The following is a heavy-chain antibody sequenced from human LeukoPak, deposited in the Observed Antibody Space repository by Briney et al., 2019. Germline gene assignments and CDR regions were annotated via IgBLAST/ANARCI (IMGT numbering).Heavy chain of an antibody. Sequence: PGGSPRLSCAGSGFTFSSYALSWVRQAPGKGLEWVSGISASGNITSYADSVKGRFTISRDNSKNTLHLQMNSLRAEDTAVYYCAKAQTPGISSVHYWGQGTLVTVSS. CDR1: GFTFSSYA. J-gene: IGHJ4*02. D-gene: IGHD3-3*01. CDR3: AKAQTPGISSVHY. V-gene: IGHV3-23*01. CDR2: ISASGNIT.